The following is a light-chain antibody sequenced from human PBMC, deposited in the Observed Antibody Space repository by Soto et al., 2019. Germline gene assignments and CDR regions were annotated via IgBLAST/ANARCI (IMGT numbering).Light chain of an antibody. CDR3: QQYGHSPWT. Sequence: EVVLTQSPGTLSLSPGERAILSCRASQSVDSSYLAWYQQTPGRAPRLLIYGASNRATGIPDRFSGSGSGTGFTLAISRLEPEDFAVYYCQQYGHSPWTFGQGTKVEIK. CDR1: QSVDSSY. J-gene: IGKJ1*01. CDR2: GAS. V-gene: IGKV3-20*01.